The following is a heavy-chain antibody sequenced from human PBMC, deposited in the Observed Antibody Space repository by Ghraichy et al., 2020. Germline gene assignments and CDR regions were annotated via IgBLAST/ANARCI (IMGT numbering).Heavy chain of an antibody. Sequence: SETLSLTCTVSGYSISSGYYWGWIRQPPGKGLEWIRSIYHSGNTNYNPSLKSRVTISVDTSKNQFSLKLSSVTAADTAVYYCARHGMGPDGYTIEDWFDPWGQGTLVTVSS. V-gene: IGHV4-38-2*02. J-gene: IGHJ5*02. CDR3: ARHGMGPDGYTIEDWFDP. CDR2: IYHSGNT. CDR1: GYSISSGYY. D-gene: IGHD5-24*01.